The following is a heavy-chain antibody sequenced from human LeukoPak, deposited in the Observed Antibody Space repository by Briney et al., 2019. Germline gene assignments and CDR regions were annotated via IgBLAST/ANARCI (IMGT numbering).Heavy chain of an antibody. V-gene: IGHV1-8*01. D-gene: IGHD6-25*01. Sequence: ASVKVSCKASGYTFTSYDINWVRQATGQGLEWMGWMNPNSGNTGYAQKFQGRVTMTRNTSISTAYMELSSLRSEDTAVYYCARGPSATIMNYYYYYGMDVWGQGTTVTVSS. CDR2: MNPNSGNT. CDR3: ARGPSATIMNYYYYYGMDV. CDR1: GYTFTSYD. J-gene: IGHJ6*02.